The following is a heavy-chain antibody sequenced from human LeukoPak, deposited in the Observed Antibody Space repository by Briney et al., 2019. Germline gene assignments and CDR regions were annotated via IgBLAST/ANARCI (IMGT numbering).Heavy chain of an antibody. Sequence: SETLSLTCTVSGGSISSYYWSWIRQPPGKGLEWIGYIYYSGSTNYNPSLKSRVTISVDTSKNQFSLKLRSVTAADTAVYYCASISGAARIDYWGQGTLVTVSS. CDR2: IYYSGST. CDR1: GGSISSYY. D-gene: IGHD4-17*01. CDR3: ASISGAARIDY. V-gene: IGHV4-59*01. J-gene: IGHJ4*02.